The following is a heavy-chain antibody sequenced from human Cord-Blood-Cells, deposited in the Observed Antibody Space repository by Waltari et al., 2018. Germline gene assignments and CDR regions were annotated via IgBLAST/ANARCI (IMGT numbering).Heavy chain of an antibody. CDR3: ARVGYSNPRGGRFWFDP. J-gene: IGHJ5*02. CDR2: IYYSGST. D-gene: IGHD4-4*01. Sequence: QVQLQESGPGLVKPSETLSLTCTVSGGSISSYYWSWIRQPPGKGLEWIGYIYYSGSTNYNPSLKSRVTISVDTSKNQFSLKLSSVTAADTAVYYCARVGYSNPRGGRFWFDPWGQGTLVTVSS. V-gene: IGHV4-59*01. CDR1: GGSISSYY.